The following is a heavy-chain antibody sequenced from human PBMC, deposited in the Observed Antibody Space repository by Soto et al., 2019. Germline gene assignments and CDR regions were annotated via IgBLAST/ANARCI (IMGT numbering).Heavy chain of an antibody. Sequence: PGGSLRLSCAASGFTFSSYAMSWVRQAPGKGLEWVSGISGSGGSTYYADSVKGRFTISRDNSKNTLYLQMNSLRAEDTAVYYCAKGSSITIFGVVIIPDYFDYWGQGTLVTVSS. V-gene: IGHV3-23*01. J-gene: IGHJ4*02. CDR3: AKGSSITIFGVVIIPDYFDY. CDR1: GFTFSSYA. CDR2: ISGSGGST. D-gene: IGHD3-3*01.